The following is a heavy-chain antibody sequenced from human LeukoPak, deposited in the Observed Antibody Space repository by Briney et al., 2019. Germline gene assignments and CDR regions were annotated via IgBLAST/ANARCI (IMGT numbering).Heavy chain of an antibody. V-gene: IGHV3-11*01. CDR3: ARWDSSGCLDY. J-gene: IGHJ4*02. CDR2: ISSSGTTI. Sequence: GGSLRLSCAASGLTFSDYYMSWIRQAPGKGLEWVSYISSSGTTIYYADSVKGRFTISKDNAKNSLYLQMNSLRAEDTAVYFCARWDSSGCLDYWGQGTLVTVSS. D-gene: IGHD3-22*01. CDR1: GLTFSDYY.